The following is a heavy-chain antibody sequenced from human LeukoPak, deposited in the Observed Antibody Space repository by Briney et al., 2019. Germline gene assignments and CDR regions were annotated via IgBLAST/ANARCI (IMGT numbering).Heavy chain of an antibody. CDR3: ARSFNGFIDS. J-gene: IGHJ4*02. D-gene: IGHD2-8*01. Sequence: SQTLSLTCAISGNSISSNSAAWDWIRQSPSRGLEWLGRTYYRSKWYNGYAVSVKSRITINPDTSKNQFSLQLNSVTPEDAAMYYCARSFNGFIDSWGQGTLVTVSS. V-gene: IGHV6-1*01. CDR1: GNSISSNSAA. CDR2: TYYRSKWYN.